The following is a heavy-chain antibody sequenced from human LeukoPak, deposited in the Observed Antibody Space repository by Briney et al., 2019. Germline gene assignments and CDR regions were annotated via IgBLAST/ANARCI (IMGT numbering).Heavy chain of an antibody. D-gene: IGHD5-12*01. V-gene: IGHV4-59*01. J-gene: IGHJ4*02. Sequence: SETLSLTCTVSGGSLNTFYWSWIRQPPGKRLQWIGYIFSRGNPNYNPSLQSRATMSVDTSKNQFSLNLTSVTAADTAVYYCARGYSGFDSRDYRGQGILVTVSS. CDR2: IFSRGNP. CDR1: GGSLNTFY. CDR3: ARGYSGFDSRDY.